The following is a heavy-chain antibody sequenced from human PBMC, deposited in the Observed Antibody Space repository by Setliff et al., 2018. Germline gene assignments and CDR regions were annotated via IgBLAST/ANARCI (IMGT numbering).Heavy chain of an antibody. J-gene: IGHJ5*02. D-gene: IGHD3-22*01. CDR3: ARKQYYYDSSGQNWFDP. Sequence: SVKVSCKASGGTFSSYAISWVRQAPGQGLEWMGGIIPIFGIANYAQKFQGRVTITADESTSTAYMELSSLRSEDTAVYYCARKQYYYDSSGQNWFDPWGQGTLVTVSS. CDR2: IIPIFGIA. CDR1: GGTFSSYA. V-gene: IGHV1-69*13.